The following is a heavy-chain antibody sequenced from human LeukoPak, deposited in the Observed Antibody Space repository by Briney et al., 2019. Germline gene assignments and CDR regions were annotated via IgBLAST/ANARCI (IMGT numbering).Heavy chain of an antibody. CDR2: ISWDGGST. V-gene: IGHV3-43*01. CDR1: GFTFDDYT. Sequence: GGSLRLSCAASGFTFDDYTMHWVRQAPGKGLEWVSLISWDGGSTYYADSVKGRFTISRDNSKNSLYLQMNSLRTEDTALYYCAKEVAWGSEYHFDYWGQGTLVTVSS. J-gene: IGHJ4*02. CDR3: AKEVAWGSEYHFDY. D-gene: IGHD5-12*01.